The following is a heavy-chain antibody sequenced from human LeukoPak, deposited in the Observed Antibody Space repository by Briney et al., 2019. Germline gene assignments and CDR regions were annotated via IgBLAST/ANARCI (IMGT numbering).Heavy chain of an antibody. CDR3: ARERNWNYGPHWFDP. D-gene: IGHD1-7*01. V-gene: IGHV3-30-3*01. Sequence: SLRLSCAASGFTFSSYAMHWVRQAPGKWLEWVAVISYDGSNKYYADSVKGRFTISRDNSKNTLYLQMNSLRAEDTAVYYCARERNWNYGPHWFDPWGQGTLVTVSS. J-gene: IGHJ5*02. CDR2: ISYDGSNK. CDR1: GFTFSSYA.